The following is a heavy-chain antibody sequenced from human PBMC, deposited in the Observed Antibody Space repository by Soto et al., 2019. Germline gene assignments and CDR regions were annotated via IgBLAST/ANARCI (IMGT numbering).Heavy chain of an antibody. CDR2: ISWNSGSI. CDR3: AKDTYKGGMDV. V-gene: IGHV3-9*01. CDR1: GFTFDDYA. Sequence: EVQLVESGGGLVQPGGSLRLSCAASGFTFDDYAMHWVRQAPGKGLEWVSGISWNSGSIGYADSVKGRFTISRDNAKNSLYLQMNSLRAEDTALYYCAKDTYKGGMDVWGQGTTVTVSS. D-gene: IGHD1-20*01. J-gene: IGHJ6*02.